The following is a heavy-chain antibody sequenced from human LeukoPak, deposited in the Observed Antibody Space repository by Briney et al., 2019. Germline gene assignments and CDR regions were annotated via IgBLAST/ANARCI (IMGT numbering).Heavy chain of an antibody. CDR2: IKQDGSEK. Sequence: GGSLRLSCAASGFTFSSYWMSWVRQAPGKGLERVANIKQDGSEKYNEDSVKGRFTISRDNAKNSLYLQMNSLRAEDKAVYYCAREAYGSGSYWSPNWFDPWGQGTLVTVSS. D-gene: IGHD3-10*01. CDR1: GFTFSSYW. CDR3: AREAYGSGSYWSPNWFDP. V-gene: IGHV3-7*03. J-gene: IGHJ5*02.